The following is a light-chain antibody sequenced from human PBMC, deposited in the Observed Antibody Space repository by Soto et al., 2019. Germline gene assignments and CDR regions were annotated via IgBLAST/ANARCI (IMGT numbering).Light chain of an antibody. V-gene: IGLV2-14*01. Sequence: QSALTQPASVSRSPGQSITISCTGTSSDGGGYNYVSWYQQPPGKAPKLMIYDVGNRPSGVSNRFAGSKSGNTASLTISGLQAEDEADYYCCSYTSSSTLCVFGTGTKLTVL. CDR1: SSDGGGYNY. J-gene: IGLJ1*01. CDR2: DVG. CDR3: CSYTSSSTLCV.